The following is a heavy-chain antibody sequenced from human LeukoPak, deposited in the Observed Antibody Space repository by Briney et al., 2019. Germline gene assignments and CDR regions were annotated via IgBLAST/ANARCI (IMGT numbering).Heavy chain of an antibody. CDR3: ARDRSAAYYRDYSDY. CDR2: IYSSESI. CDR1: GGSMSGYY. J-gene: IGHJ4*02. V-gene: IGHV4-4*07. Sequence: SETLSLTCSVSGGSMSGYYWSWIRQFAGKGLEWIGRIYSSESINYSPSLKSRVTMSVDTSKNRFYLKLTSVTAADTALYYCARDRSAAYYRDYSDYWGQGVLVTVSS. D-gene: IGHD3-22*01.